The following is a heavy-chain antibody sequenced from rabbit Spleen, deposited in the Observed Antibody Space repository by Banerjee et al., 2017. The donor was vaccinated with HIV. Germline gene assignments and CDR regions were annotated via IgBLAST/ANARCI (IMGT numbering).Heavy chain of an antibody. CDR2: IAGGSSGST. V-gene: IGHV1S45*01. CDR3: ARDTSSSFSSYGMDL. CDR1: GFSFSDRDV. D-gene: IGHD1-1*01. Sequence: EQLVESGGGLVQPAGSLTLTCKASGFSFSDRDVMCWVRQAPGKGLEWIACIAGGSSGSTYSATWAKGRFTISKTSSTTVTLQMTSLTAADTATYFCARDTSSSFSSYGMDLWGQGTLVTVS. J-gene: IGHJ6*01.